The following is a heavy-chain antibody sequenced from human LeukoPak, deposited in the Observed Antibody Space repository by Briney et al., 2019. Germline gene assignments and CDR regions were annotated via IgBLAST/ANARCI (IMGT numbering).Heavy chain of an antibody. Sequence: PGGSLRLSCAASGFTFSSHSMNWVRQAPGKGLEWVSSISSSSSYIYYADSVKGRFTISRDNAKNSLYLQMNSLRAEDTAVYYCARDRSGGYDWNYFDYWGQGTLVTVSS. J-gene: IGHJ4*02. CDR3: ARDRSGGYDWNYFDY. CDR1: GFTFSSHS. CDR2: ISSSSSYI. V-gene: IGHV3-21*01. D-gene: IGHD5-12*01.